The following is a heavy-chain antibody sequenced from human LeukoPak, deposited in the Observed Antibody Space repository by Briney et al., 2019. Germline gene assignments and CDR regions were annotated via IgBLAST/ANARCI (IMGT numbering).Heavy chain of an antibody. CDR1: GFTFSSYA. CDR2: ISGSGGST. J-gene: IGHJ4*02. D-gene: IGHD3-10*01. Sequence: PGGSLRLSCAASGFTFSSYAMSWVRQAPGKGLEWVSGISGSGGSTYHADSVKGRFTILRDNSESTLYLQMDSLRAEDTAVYYCAKDNSGSYSPSKFDYWGQGTLVTVSS. CDR3: AKDNSGSYSPSKFDY. V-gene: IGHV3-23*01.